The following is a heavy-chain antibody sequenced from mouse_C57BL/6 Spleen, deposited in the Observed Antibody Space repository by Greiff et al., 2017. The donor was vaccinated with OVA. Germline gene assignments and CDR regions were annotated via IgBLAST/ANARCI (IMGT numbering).Heavy chain of an antibody. CDR2: IYPSDSET. CDR3: ARSETGKRGFAY. CDR1: GYTFTSYW. J-gene: IGHJ3*01. V-gene: IGHV1-61*01. Sequence: QVQLQQPGAELVRPGSSVKLSCKASGYTFTSYWMDWVKQRPGQGLEWIGNIYPSDSETHYNQKFKDKATLTVDKSSSTAYMQLSSLTSEDSAVYYCARSETGKRGFAYWGQGTLVTVSA. D-gene: IGHD4-1*01.